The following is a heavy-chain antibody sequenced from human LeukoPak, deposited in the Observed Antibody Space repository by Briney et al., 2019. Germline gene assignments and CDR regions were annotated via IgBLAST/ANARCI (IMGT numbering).Heavy chain of an antibody. Sequence: PGGSLRLSCVASGFTFSGFEMNWVRQVPGKGLVWVSRINNDGSTAYADSVKGRFTISRDSAKNTLYLQMNSLRAEDTAVYYCVRSRGYFDCWGQGTLVTVSS. J-gene: IGHJ4*02. V-gene: IGHV3-74*01. CDR1: GFTFSGFE. CDR3: VRSRGYFDC. CDR2: INNDGST.